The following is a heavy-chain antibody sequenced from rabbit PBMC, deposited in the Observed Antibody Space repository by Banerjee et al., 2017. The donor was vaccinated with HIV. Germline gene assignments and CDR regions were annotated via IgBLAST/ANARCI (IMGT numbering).Heavy chain of an antibody. CDR1: GFSFSSSYY. D-gene: IGHD4-2*01. J-gene: IGHJ4*01. CDR3: ARDAGYAGSNL. Sequence: QSLEESGGGLVQPEGSLTLTCTASGFSFSSSYYMCWVRQAPGKGLEWIGCIYTDSGSAYYATWAKGRFTISKTSSTTVTLQMTSLTAADTATYFCARDAGYAGSNLWGPGTLVTVS. V-gene: IGHV1S40*01. CDR2: IYTDSGSA.